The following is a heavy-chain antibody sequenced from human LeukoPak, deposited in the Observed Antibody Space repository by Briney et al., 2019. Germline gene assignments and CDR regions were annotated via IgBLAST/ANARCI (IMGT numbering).Heavy chain of an antibody. CDR3: AKDRSYSSGWYLDY. Sequence: GGSLRSSGEAPGLTLRSYPMSWVGQAQGKGLGWVSAISGSGGSTYYADSVKGRFTISRDNSKNTLYLQMNSLRAEDTAVYYCAKDRSYSSGWYLDYWGQGTLVTVSS. V-gene: IGHV3-23*01. CDR2: ISGSGGST. CDR1: GLTLRSYP. D-gene: IGHD6-19*01. J-gene: IGHJ4*02.